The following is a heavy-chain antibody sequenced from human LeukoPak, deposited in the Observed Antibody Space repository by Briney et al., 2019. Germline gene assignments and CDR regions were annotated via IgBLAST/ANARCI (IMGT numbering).Heavy chain of an antibody. CDR1: GFTFSSYS. CDR3: ARDSGYSSSTWFDP. CDR2: ISSSSSYI. D-gene: IGHD6-13*01. Sequence: YPGGSLRLSCAASGFTFSSYSMNWVRQAPGKGLEWVSSISSSSSYICYADSVKGRFTISRDNAKNSLYLQMNSLRAEDTAVYYCARDSGYSSSTWFDPWGQGTLVTVSS. J-gene: IGHJ5*02. V-gene: IGHV3-21*01.